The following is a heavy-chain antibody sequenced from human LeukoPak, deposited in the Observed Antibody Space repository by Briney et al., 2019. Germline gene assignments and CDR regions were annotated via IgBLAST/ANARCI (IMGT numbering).Heavy chain of an antibody. D-gene: IGHD3-22*01. CDR1: GGTFRSYA. CDR2: IIPIFGTA. V-gene: IGHV1-69*05. CDR3: ATTAGNYYDSSGYYSFDY. J-gene: IGHJ4*02. Sequence: VASVKVSCKASGGTFRSYAISWVRQAPGQGLEWMGGIIPIFGTANYAQKFQGRVTITTDESTSTAYMELSSLRSEDTAVYYCATTAGNYYDSSGYYSFDYWGQGTLVTVSS.